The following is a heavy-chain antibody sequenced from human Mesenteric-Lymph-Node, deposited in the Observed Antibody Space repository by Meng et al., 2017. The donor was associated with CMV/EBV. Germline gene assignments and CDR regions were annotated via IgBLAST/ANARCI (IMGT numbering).Heavy chain of an antibody. V-gene: IGHV3-30*04. CDR2: ISYDGSNK. Sequence: GESLKISCAASGFTFSSYAMHWVRQAPGKGLEWVAVISYDGSNKYYADSVKGRFTIPRDNSKNTLYLQMNSLRAEDTAVYYCARGWRGPNLYYYYGMDVWGQGTTFTVSS. CDR3: ARGWRGPNLYYYYGMDV. J-gene: IGHJ6*02. CDR1: GFTFSSYA. D-gene: IGHD3-10*01.